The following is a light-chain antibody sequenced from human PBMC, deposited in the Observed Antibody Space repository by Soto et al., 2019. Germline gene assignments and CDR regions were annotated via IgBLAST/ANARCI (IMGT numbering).Light chain of an antibody. CDR1: ESVRNHS. CDR2: GAS. J-gene: IGKJ2*01. CDR3: HHYGYGADT. V-gene: IGKV3-20*01. Sequence: ELVLTQSPGTLSLSPGERATLSCRASESVRNHSLAWYQQHPGQAPRLLIFGASSRATGIPDRFTGSGSGADFSLTISRLEPEDSAVYFCHHYGYGADTFGQGTKLEIK.